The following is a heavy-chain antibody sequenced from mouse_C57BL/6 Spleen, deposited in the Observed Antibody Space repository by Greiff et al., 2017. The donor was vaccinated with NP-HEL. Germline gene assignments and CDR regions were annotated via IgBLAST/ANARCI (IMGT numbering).Heavy chain of an antibody. CDR1: GYTFTSYW. V-gene: IGHV1-72*01. J-gene: IGHJ3*01. Sequence: QVQLQQPGAELVKPGASVKLSCKASGYTFTSYWMHWVKQRPGRGLEWIGRIDPNSGGTKYNEKFKSKATLTVDKPSSTAYMHLSSLTSEDSAVYYCARSEGYYYGSPAWFAYWGQGTLVTVSA. CDR3: ARSEGYYYGSPAWFAY. CDR2: IDPNSGGT. D-gene: IGHD1-1*01.